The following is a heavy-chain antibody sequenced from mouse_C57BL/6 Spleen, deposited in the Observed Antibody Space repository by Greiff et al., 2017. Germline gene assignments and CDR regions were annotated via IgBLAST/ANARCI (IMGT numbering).Heavy chain of an antibody. CDR3: ARRDDYSWYVDV. Sequence: QVQLQQSGAELVKPGASVKISCKASGYAFSSYWMNWVKQRPGKGLEWIGQIYPGDGDTNYNGKFKGKATLTADKSSSTAYMQLSSLTSEDSAVYFCARRDDYSWYVDVWGTGTTVTVSS. V-gene: IGHV1-80*01. CDR2: IYPGDGDT. J-gene: IGHJ1*03. D-gene: IGHD2-4*01. CDR1: GYAFSSYW.